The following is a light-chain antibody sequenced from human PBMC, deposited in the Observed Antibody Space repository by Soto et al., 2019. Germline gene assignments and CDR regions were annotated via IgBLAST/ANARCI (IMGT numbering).Light chain of an antibody. CDR2: WAS. V-gene: IGKV4-1*01. CDR3: HQYYSTPRT. CDR1: KNLLYRSVNQND. Sequence: DIVLTQSPDSLSVSLGERATINCKSSKNLLYRSVNQNDVTWYQQKPGQPPKLLIYWASTRESGVPDRFSGSGSWTDITLTISSLQAEDVAVYYGHQYYSTPRTFGQGTRVEIK. J-gene: IGKJ1*01.